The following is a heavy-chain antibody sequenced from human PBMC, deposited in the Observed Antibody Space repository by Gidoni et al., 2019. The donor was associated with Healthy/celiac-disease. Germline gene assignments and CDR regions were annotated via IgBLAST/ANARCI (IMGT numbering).Heavy chain of an antibody. V-gene: IGHV1-2*06. CDR1: GYTFTGYY. J-gene: IGHJ6*02. CDR3: ARARTIVGAPYGMDV. CDR2: INPNSGGT. Sequence: QVQLVQSGAEVKKPGASVKVSCKDSGYTFTGYYMHWVRQAPGQGLEWMGRINPNSGGTNYAQKFQGRVTMTRDTSISTAYMELSRLRSDDTAVYYCARARTIVGAPYGMDVWGQGTTVTVSS. D-gene: IGHD1-26*01.